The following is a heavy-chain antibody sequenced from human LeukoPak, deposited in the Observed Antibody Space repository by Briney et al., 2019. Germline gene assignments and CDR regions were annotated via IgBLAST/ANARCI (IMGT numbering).Heavy chain of an antibody. CDR2: ISAYNGNT. CDR1: GYTFTSYG. Sequence: GASVKVSCKASGYTFTSYGISWVRQAPGQGLEWMGWISAYNGNTNYAQKLQGRVTMTTDTSTSTAYMELRSLRSDDTAVYYCARDLRADHYYYYYMDVWGKGTTVTVSS. D-gene: IGHD6-19*01. V-gene: IGHV1-18*01. CDR3: ARDLRADHYYYYYMDV. J-gene: IGHJ6*03.